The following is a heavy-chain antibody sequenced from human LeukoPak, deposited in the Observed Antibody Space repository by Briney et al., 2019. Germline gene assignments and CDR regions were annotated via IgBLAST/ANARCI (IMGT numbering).Heavy chain of an antibody. J-gene: IGHJ4*02. D-gene: IGHD2-2*01. Sequence: GGSLRLSCAASGFTFRSYGMHWVRQAPGKGLEWVAFIRYDGSNKYCTDSVRGRFTTSKDNSKNTLYLQMNSLRAEDTAVYYCAKDSRDIVVVPAATQASGYFDYWGQGTLVTVSS. CDR2: IRYDGSNK. CDR3: AKDSRDIVVVPAATQASGYFDY. V-gene: IGHV3-30*02. CDR1: GFTFRSYG.